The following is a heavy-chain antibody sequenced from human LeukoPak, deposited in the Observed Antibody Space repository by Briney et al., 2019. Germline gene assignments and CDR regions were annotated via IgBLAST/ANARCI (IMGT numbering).Heavy chain of an antibody. CDR1: GYTFSNYW. CDR2: IKQDGSAK. J-gene: IGHJ6*03. D-gene: IGHD2-2*01. V-gene: IGHV3-7*01. Sequence: PGGSLRLSCAASGYTFSNYWMSWAGQAPGEGPGWVAHIKQDGSAKYYVDSAKRRFTISRDNAKNSLYLQMDSRRAEDTAVYYCARDNSCSSSSCGNSYMDVWGKGTTVTVSS. CDR3: ARDNSCSSSSCGNSYMDV.